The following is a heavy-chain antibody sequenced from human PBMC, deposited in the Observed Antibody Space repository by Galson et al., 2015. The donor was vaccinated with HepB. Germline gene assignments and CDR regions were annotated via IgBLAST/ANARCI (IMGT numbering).Heavy chain of an antibody. V-gene: IGHV1-69*10. CDR1: GGAFNNYA. Sequence: SVKVSCKASGGAFNNYAINWVRQAPGQGLEWMGGIMPLLDTASYARKFKGRLTMTADRSTTTAYMELRKLTSEDTAVYYCVPRGLYPSNYAVDNWGQGTLVTVSS. D-gene: IGHD4-11*01. J-gene: IGHJ4*02. CDR2: IMPLLDTA. CDR3: VPRGLYPSNYAVDN.